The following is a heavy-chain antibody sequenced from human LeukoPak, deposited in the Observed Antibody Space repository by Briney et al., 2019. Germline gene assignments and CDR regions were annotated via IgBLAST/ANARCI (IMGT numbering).Heavy chain of an antibody. CDR2: IYYSGST. V-gene: IGHV4-59*01. J-gene: IGHJ6*02. Sequence: SETLSLTCTVSGGSISSYYWSWIRQPPGKGLEWIGYIYYSGSTNYNPSLKTPLTISVDTSKTQFSLKLSSVTAADTAVYYCARGRRNPTYYYYYGMDVWGQGTTVTVSS. D-gene: IGHD1-14*01. CDR3: ARGRRNPTYYYYYGMDV. CDR1: GGSISSYY.